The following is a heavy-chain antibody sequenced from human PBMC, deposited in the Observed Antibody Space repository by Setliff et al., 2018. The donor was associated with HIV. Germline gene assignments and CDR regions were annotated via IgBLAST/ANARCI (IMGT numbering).Heavy chain of an antibody. J-gene: IGHJ3*02. CDR2: VSHTGYT. CDR3: ARDKGRPHYYDDTGSYRSDALDI. Sequence: LTCSVSGDSLRGGDYYYNWIRQSPEKGLEWIGYVSHTGYTYYNPSLKSRVDMSLDISKNQFSLNVSFVTAADTAVYYCARDKGRPHYYDDTGSYRSDALDIWGQGTMVTVSS. V-gene: IGHV4-30-4*08. CDR1: GDSLRGGDYY. D-gene: IGHD3-22*01.